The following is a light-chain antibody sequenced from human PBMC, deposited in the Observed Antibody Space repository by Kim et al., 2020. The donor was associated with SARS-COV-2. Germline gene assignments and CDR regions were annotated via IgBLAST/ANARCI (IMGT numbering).Light chain of an antibody. CDR3: QVWDSTSDHFVV. V-gene: IGLV3-21*03. J-gene: IGLJ2*01. CDR1: NIGSKS. Sequence: SYELTQPPSVSVAPGKTARITCGGDNIGSKSVHWYQQKPGQAPVLVVYDDSDRPSGIPDQFSGSNSGNTATLTISRVEAGDEADYYCQVWDSTSDHFVVFGGGTQLTVL. CDR2: DDS.